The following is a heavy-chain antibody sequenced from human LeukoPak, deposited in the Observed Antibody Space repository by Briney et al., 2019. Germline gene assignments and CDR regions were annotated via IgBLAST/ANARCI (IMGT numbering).Heavy chain of an antibody. CDR3: ARQQLSQLYYFDY. CDR1: GGSISSYY. CDR2: IYYSGST. V-gene: IGHV4-59*01. J-gene: IGHJ4*02. Sequence: SETLSLTCTVSGGSISSYYWSWIRQPPGKGLEWIGYIYYSGSTNYNPSLKSRVTISVETSKNQFSLKLSSVTAADTAVYYCARQQLSQLYYFDYWGQGTLVTVSS. D-gene: IGHD6-13*01.